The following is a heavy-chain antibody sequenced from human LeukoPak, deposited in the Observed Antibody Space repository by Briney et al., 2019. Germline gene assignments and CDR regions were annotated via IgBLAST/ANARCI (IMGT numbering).Heavy chain of an antibody. J-gene: IGHJ4*02. CDR2: IWYDGSNK. D-gene: IGHD3-16*02. CDR3: VRDPGDYIWGSYRYTGSFDY. CDR1: GFTFSSYG. Sequence: GGSLRLSCAASGFTFSSYGMHWVRQAPGKGLEWVAVIWYDGSNKYYADSVKGRFTISRDNSKNTLYLQMNSLRAEDTAVYYCVRDPGDYIWGSYRYTGSFDYWGQGTLVTVSS. V-gene: IGHV3-33*01.